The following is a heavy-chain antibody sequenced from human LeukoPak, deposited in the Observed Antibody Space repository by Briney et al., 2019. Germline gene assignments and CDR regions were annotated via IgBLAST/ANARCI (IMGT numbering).Heavy chain of an antibody. V-gene: IGHV5-51*01. CDR1: GYSFTSYW. CDR3: TRSPDIDILTGYSRYYFDY. Sequence: GESLKISCKGAGYSFTSYWIGWVRQMPGKGLEWMGVIYPGDSHTRYSSSLQGQGTISADKSISTAYLQWNSLKASDTAIYYCTRSPDIDILTGYSRYYFDYWGQGTLVTVSS. D-gene: IGHD3-9*01. CDR2: IYPGDSHT. J-gene: IGHJ4*02.